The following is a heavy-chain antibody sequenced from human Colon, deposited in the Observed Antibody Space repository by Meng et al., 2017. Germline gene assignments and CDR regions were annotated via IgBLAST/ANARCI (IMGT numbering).Heavy chain of an antibody. J-gene: IGHJ4*02. CDR3: VRHNGDSDFDY. CDR1: GYSFRTYA. CDR2: INMYTGDP. V-gene: IGHV7-4-1*02. D-gene: IGHD2-21*02. Sequence: QVPLVQSGSQLKKPEASVKVSCKASGYSFRTYAINWVRQAPGQGLQWMGWINMYTGDPSYVEGFAGLFVFSLDISVSTAYLQISSLKAEDTAVYFCVRHNGDSDFDYWGQGTLVTVSS.